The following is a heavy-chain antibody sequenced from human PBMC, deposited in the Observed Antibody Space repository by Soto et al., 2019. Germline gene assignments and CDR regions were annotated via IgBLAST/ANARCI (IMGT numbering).Heavy chain of an antibody. CDR2: IYYSGST. J-gene: IGHJ3*02. V-gene: IGHV4-31*03. D-gene: IGHD2-15*01. CDR1: GGSISSGGYY. Sequence: SETLSLTCTVSGGSISSGGYYWSWIRQHPGKGLEWIGYIYYSGSTYYNPSLKSRVTISVDTSKNQFSLKLSSVTAADTAVYYCARDRVVASLAFDIWGQGTMVTASS. CDR3: ARDRVVASLAFDI.